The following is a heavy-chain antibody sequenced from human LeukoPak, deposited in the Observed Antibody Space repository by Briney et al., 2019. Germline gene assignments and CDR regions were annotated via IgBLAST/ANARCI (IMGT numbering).Heavy chain of an antibody. J-gene: IGHJ6*02. CDR1: GGTFSSYA. D-gene: IGHD3-10*01. V-gene: IGHV1-69*13. CDR2: IIPIFGTA. Sequence: SVKVSCKASGGTFSSYAISWVRQAPGQGLEWMGGIIPIFGTANYAQKFQGRVTITADESTSTAYMELSSLRSEDTAVYYCARAVLLWFGDSRHYYYYGMDVWGQGTTVTVSS. CDR3: ARAVLLWFGDSRHYYYYGMDV.